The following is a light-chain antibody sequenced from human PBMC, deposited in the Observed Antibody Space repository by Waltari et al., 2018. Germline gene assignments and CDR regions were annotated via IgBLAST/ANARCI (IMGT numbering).Light chain of an antibody. CDR3: CSYGGSSTFVI. V-gene: IGLV2-23*02. CDR1: TSNVGRFNL. CDR2: QVS. J-gene: IGLJ2*01. Sequence: QSALTQPASVSGSPRQSIPTPCTRTTSNVGRFNLVYRYQQHPNKAPRLMIYQVSKRPSGLSNRFSGSKSGDTASLTISGLQAEDEAEYYCCSYGGSSTFVIFGGGTKLTVL.